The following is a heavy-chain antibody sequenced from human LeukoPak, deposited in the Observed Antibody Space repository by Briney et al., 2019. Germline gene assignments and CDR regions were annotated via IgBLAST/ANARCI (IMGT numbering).Heavy chain of an antibody. CDR2: TYYRFKLYN. D-gene: IGHD3-10*01. J-gene: IGHJ4*02. CDR3: ALMVQGVVRY. CDR1: GDSVFSNSAA. V-gene: IGHV6-1*01. Sequence: SQTLSLTCVISGDSVFSNSAAWNWIRQSPSRGLECLGRTYYRFKLYNEYAVSVKCRITINPDTSKNQFSLQMNSVAPEDTAVYYCALMVQGVVRYWGQGTLVTVSS.